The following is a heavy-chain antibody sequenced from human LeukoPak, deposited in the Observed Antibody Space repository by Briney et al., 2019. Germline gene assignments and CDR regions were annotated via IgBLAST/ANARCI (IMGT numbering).Heavy chain of an antibody. CDR1: GFTFSSYA. V-gene: IGHV3-30*01. CDR3: ARAFPYYDSTGRYFDY. Sequence: GGSLRLSCAASGFTFSSYAMHWVRQAPGKGLEWVAVIPYDGSNKYYADSVKGRFTISRDNSKNTLYLQMNSLRAEDTAVYYCARAFPYYDSTGRYFDYWGQGTLVTVSS. CDR2: IPYDGSNK. J-gene: IGHJ4*02. D-gene: IGHD3-22*01.